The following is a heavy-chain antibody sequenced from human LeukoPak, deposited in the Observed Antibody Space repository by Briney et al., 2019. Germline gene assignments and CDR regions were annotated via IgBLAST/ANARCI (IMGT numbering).Heavy chain of an antibody. V-gene: IGHV3-30*03. CDR2: ISYDGSNK. CDR1: GFTFSSYG. CDR3: ARVDDLDAFDI. D-gene: IGHD2-2*03. Sequence: GGSLRLSCAASGFTFSSYGMHWVRQAPGKGLEWVAVISYDGSNKYYADSVKGRFTISRDNSKNTLFLQINSLRPEDTAVYYCARVDDLDAFDIWGQGTPVTVSS. J-gene: IGHJ3*02.